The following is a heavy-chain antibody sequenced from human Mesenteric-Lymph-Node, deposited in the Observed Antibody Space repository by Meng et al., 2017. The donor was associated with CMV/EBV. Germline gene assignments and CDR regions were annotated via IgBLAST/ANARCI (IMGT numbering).Heavy chain of an antibody. D-gene: IGHD3-3*01. Sequence: GSLRLSCAVSGASISSSTWWSWVRQTPGEGLEWIGEIYYSGSTNYNPSLRGRVTMSVDRSKNQFTLKLRSVTAADTAIYYCASDYEKNWGQGALVTVSS. CDR3: ASDYEKN. V-gene: IGHV4-4*02. CDR1: GASISSSTW. J-gene: IGHJ4*02. CDR2: IYYSGST.